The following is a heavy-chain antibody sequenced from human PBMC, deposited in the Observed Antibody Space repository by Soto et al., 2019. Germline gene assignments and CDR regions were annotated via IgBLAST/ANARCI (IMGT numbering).Heavy chain of an antibody. V-gene: IGHV4-59*01. J-gene: IGHJ6*02. CDR1: GGSISSYY. Sequence: PSETLSLTCTVSGGSISSYYWSWMRQPPGKGLEWIGYIYYSGSTNYNPSLKSRVTISVDTSKNQFSLKLSSVTAADTAVYYCARYRGVVVVPAATTRYYYYYGMDVWGQGTTVTVSS. CDR3: ARYRGVVVVPAATTRYYYYYGMDV. D-gene: IGHD2-2*01. CDR2: IYYSGST.